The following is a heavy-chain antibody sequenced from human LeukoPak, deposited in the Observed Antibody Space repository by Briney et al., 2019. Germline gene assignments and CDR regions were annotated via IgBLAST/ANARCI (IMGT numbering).Heavy chain of an antibody. CDR3: ARLGLGPEYYFDY. J-gene: IGHJ4*02. D-gene: IGHD3/OR15-3a*01. V-gene: IGHV4-39*01. Sequence: SETLSLTCTVSGGSISSSSYYWGWIRQPPGKGLEWIGSIYYSGSTYYNPSLKSRVTISVDTSKNQFSLKLSSVTAADTAVYYCARLGLGPEYYFDYWGQGTLVTVSS. CDR1: GGSISSSSYY. CDR2: IYYSGST.